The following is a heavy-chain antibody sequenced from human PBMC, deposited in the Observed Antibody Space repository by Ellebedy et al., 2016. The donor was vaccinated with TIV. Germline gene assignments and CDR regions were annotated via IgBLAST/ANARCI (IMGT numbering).Heavy chain of an antibody. J-gene: IGHJ4*02. CDR2: IYYSGST. CDR3: ARKNGVLYDSSAPGGHYCDY. Sequence: MPSETLSLTCTVSGGSISSYYWSWIRQPPGKGLEWIGYIYYSGSTNYNPSLKSRVTISVDTSKNQFSLKLSSVTAADTDVYYCARKNGVLYDSSAPGGHYCDYWGQGTLVSVSS. V-gene: IGHV4-59*01. CDR1: GGSISSYY. D-gene: IGHD3-22*01.